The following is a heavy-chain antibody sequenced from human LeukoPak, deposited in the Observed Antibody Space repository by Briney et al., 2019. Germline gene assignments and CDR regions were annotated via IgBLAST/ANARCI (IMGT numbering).Heavy chain of an antibody. CDR3: ARVPPVYGSGSYSDY. CDR1: GFTFSTYI. CDR2: IGTSTSYI. J-gene: IGHJ4*02. V-gene: IGHV3-21*04. D-gene: IGHD3-10*01. Sequence: GGSLRLSCAASGFTFSTYIMNWVRQTPGKGLEWVSSIGTSTSYIYYADSVKGRFTISRDNAKNSLYLEMNSLRAEDTAVYYCARVPPVYGSGSYSDYWGQGTLVTVSS.